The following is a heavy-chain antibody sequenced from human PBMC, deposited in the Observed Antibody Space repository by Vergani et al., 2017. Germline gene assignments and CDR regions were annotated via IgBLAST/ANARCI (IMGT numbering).Heavy chain of an antibody. CDR2: ISYDGSNK. D-gene: IGHD2-21*02. J-gene: IGHJ4*02. Sequence: QVQLVESGGGVVQPGRSLRLSCAASGFTFSSYGMHWVRQAPGKGLEWVAVISYDGSNKYYADSVKGRFTISRDNSKKTLYLQMNSLRADDTAVYYCAKDHGAYCGGDCDSCVDYWGQGTLVTVSS. V-gene: IGHV3-30*18. CDR1: GFTFSSYG. CDR3: AKDHGAYCGGDCDSCVDY.